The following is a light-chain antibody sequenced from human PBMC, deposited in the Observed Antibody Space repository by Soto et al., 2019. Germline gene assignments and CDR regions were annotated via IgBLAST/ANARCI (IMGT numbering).Light chain of an antibody. CDR1: QSVGSY. V-gene: IGKV3-11*01. Sequence: EVVLPQSPGTLSLSPGARSTLSCRASQSVGSYLAWYPQKPGQAPRLLIYDASNRATGIPARFSGSGSGTDFTLTISSLEPEGFAVYYCQQRSNWPPITFGQGKRLEIK. J-gene: IGKJ5*01. CDR2: DAS. CDR3: QQRSNWPPIT.